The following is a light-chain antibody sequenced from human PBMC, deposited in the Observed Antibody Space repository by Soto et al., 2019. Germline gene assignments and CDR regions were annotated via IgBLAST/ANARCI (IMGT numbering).Light chain of an antibody. V-gene: IGKV3-11*01. CDR3: QHRYNWRLT. CDR1: QSISSF. CDR2: DAS. Sequence: DIVLTQSPATLSLSPGERATVSCRASQSISSFLAWYQQKPGQAPRLLIYDASNRATGIPSRFSGSGSGTDFTLTISSLEPEDFAVYYCQHRYNWRLTVGGGSNVEIK. J-gene: IGKJ4*01.